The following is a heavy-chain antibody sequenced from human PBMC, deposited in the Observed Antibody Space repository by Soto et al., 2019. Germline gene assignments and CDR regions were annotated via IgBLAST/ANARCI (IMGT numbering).Heavy chain of an antibody. Sequence: ASVKVSCKASGYTFTSYYMHWVRQAPGQGLEWMGIINPSGGSTSYAQKFQGRVTMTRDTSTSTVYMELSSLRSEDTAVYYCARDGGYDYYYYYGMDVWGKGTTVTVSS. CDR2: INPSGGST. J-gene: IGHJ6*04. CDR3: ARDGGYDYYYYYGMDV. CDR1: GYTFTSYY. V-gene: IGHV1-46*01. D-gene: IGHD5-12*01.